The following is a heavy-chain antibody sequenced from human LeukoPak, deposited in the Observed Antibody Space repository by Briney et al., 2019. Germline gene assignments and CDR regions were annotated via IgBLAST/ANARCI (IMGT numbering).Heavy chain of an antibody. D-gene: IGHD1-26*01. J-gene: IGHJ4*02. CDR3: ARHYDGRGSGSYYEDY. CDR1: GGSISSHY. CDR2: TNHVGST. Sequence: PSETLSLTCTVSGGSISSHYWSWIRQPPGKGLQWVGYTNHVGSTDYNPSLKSRATISIDTSKNQFSLKLSSVTAADTAVYYCARHYDGRGSGSYYEDYWGQGTLVIVSS. V-gene: IGHV4-59*08.